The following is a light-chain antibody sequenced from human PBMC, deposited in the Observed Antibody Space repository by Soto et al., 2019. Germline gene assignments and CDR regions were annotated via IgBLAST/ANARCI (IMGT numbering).Light chain of an antibody. CDR1: QGVSSNY. CDR3: QQYGGSPYT. Sequence: EIVLTQSPGTLSLYPGERATLSCRASQGVSSNYLAWYQQRPGQAPRLLIYDASSRATGIPDRFSGGGSGTDFTLTISRLEPEDFAVYYCQQYGGSPYTFGQGTKLEIK. J-gene: IGKJ2*01. CDR2: DAS. V-gene: IGKV3-20*01.